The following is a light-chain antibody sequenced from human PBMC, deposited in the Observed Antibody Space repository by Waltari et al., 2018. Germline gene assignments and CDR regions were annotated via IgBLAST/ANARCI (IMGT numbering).Light chain of an antibody. Sequence: QSALTQPPSSSVFPGQSFPISCTGTSRDVGGYNSVSWYQQHPGKAPKLIIYEVSKRPSGVPDRVSGSKSGNTASLTVYGLQAEDEADYYCNSYAGRNNYVFGTGTKVTVL. V-gene: IGLV2-8*01. CDR3: NSYAGRNNYV. CDR2: EVS. CDR1: SRDVGGYNS. J-gene: IGLJ1*01.